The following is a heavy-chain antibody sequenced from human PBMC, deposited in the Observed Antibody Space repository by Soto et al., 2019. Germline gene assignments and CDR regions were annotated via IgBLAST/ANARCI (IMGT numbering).Heavy chain of an antibody. CDR3: AIPLPKQQLVRGAFDH. V-gene: IGHV1-69*01. D-gene: IGHD6-13*01. J-gene: IGHJ4*02. CDR1: GGTFRNYA. Sequence: QVQLVQSGAEVKKPGSSVKLSCKTSGGTFRNYAINWVRQAPGQVLEWKGGSIPVFGTANYAQTFQGRFTITADESTSPAYMELSSLTSENTAVYYCAIPLPKQQLVRGAFDHWGQGTLVTVAS. CDR2: SIPVFGTA.